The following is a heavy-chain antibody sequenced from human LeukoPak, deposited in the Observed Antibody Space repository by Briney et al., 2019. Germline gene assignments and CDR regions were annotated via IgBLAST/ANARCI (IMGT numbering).Heavy chain of an antibody. CDR3: ARGDGSSWTVNYYYGMDV. D-gene: IGHD6-13*01. CDR1: GYTFTTYT. CDR2: INAGNGNT. J-gene: IGHJ6*02. Sequence: GASVKVSCKASGYTFTTYTIHWVRQAPGQRLEWMGWINAGNGNTKYSQHFQGRVTITRDTSASTAYMELSSLRSEDTAVYYCARGDGSSWTVNYYYGMDVWGQGTTVTVSS. V-gene: IGHV1-3*01.